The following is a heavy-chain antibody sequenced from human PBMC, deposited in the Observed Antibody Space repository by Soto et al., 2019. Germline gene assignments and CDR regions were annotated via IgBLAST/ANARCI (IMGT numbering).Heavy chain of an antibody. CDR3: ARGGRDYYDSSGYHDAFDI. J-gene: IGHJ3*02. Sequence: ASVKVSCKASGYTFTGYCMHWVRQAPGQGLEWMGWINPNSGGTNYAQKFQGWVTMTRDTSISTAYMELSRLRSDDTAVYYCARGGRDYYDSSGYHDAFDIWGQGTMVTVSS. CDR1: GYTFTGYC. V-gene: IGHV1-2*04. CDR2: INPNSGGT. D-gene: IGHD3-22*01.